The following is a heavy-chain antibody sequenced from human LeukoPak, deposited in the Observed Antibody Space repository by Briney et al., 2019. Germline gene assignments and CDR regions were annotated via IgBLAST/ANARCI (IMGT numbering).Heavy chain of an antibody. J-gene: IGHJ4*02. CDR3: AREGDFNGSGRGDS. V-gene: IGHV1-2*02. CDR2: INPNTGGT. Sequence: GASVKVSCKTSGYTFTGFYIHWVRQAPGQGLEWMGWINPNTGGTNFAQKLQGRVTMITDTSISTAYMDLRRLTPDDTAVYYCAREGDFNGSGRGDSWGQGTLVIVSS. D-gene: IGHD3-10*01. CDR1: GYTFTGFY.